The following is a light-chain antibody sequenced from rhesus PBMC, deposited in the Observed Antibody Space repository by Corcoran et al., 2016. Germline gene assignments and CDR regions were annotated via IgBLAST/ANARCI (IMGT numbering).Light chain of an antibody. CDR2: GAS. CDR1: QSVSSY. Sequence: EIVMTQSPATLSLSPGERATLSCRASQSVSSYVAWYQQKPEQAPRPLIYGASSRAPGIPGRFSGSGAGKDFTLIISSLEPEGGGVYYCQQYNNWNRSFGQGTKVEIK. V-gene: IGKV3S9*01. J-gene: IGKJ1*01. CDR3: QQYNNWNRS.